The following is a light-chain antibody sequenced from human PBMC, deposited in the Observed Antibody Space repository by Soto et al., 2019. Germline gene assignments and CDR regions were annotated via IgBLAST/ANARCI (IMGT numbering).Light chain of an antibody. Sequence: DIVMTQSPLSLPVTPGEPASISFRSSQILLHSNGYNYLDWYLQKPGQSPQLLIYLGSNRASGVPDRFSGSGSGTDFTLTISSLQPEDFATYYCQQSYSTPITFGQGTRLEIK. CDR3: QQSYSTPIT. CDR2: LGS. CDR1: QILLHSNGYNY. V-gene: IGKV2-28*01. J-gene: IGKJ5*01.